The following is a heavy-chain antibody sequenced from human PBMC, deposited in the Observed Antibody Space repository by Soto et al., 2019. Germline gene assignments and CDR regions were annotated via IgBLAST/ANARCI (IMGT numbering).Heavy chain of an antibody. D-gene: IGHD3-10*01. CDR3: ARVSLRGHLLGNFDY. V-gene: IGHV1-69*01. Sequence: QVQLVQSGAEVKKPGSSVKVSCKASGGTFNTHTISWVRQAPGQGHEWMGGIIPIFGTTNYAQNFQGRVTITADESTSTAYMELSSLISEDTAVYYCARVSLRGHLLGNFDYWGQGTLVTVSS. J-gene: IGHJ4*02. CDR1: GGTFNTHT. CDR2: IIPIFGTT.